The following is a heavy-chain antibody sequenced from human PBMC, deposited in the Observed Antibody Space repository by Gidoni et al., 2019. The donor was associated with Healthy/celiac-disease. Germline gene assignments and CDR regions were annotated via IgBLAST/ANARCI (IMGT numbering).Heavy chain of an antibody. Sequence: QLQLQESGSGLVKPSQTLSLSCAVSGGSISSGGYSWRWIRQPPGKGLEWIGYIYHSGSTYYNPSLKSRVTISVDRSKNQFSLKLSSVTAADTAVYYCARGSRYCGGGSCYNGEGWFDPWGQGTLVTVSS. CDR3: ARGSRYCGGGSCYNGEGWFDP. CDR1: GGSISSGGYS. CDR2: IYHSGST. V-gene: IGHV4-30-2*01. D-gene: IGHD2-15*01. J-gene: IGHJ5*02.